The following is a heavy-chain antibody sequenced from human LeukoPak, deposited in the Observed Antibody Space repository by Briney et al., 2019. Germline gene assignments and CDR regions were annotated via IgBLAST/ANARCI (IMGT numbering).Heavy chain of an antibody. CDR1: GFTFSSYW. D-gene: IGHD3-10*01. CDR2: IKQDESEK. J-gene: IGHJ5*02. V-gene: IGHV3-7*01. CDR3: ASSPVVRGSISGFDP. Sequence: GGSLRLSCAASGFTFSSYWMSWVRQAPGKGLEWVANIKQDESEKYYVDSVKGRFTISRDNAKNSLYLQMNSLRAEDTAVYYCASSPVVRGSISGFDPWGQGTLVTVSS.